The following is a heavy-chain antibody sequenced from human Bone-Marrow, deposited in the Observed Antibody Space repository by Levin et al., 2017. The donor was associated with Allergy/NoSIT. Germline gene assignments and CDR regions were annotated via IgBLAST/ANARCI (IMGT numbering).Heavy chain of an antibody. Sequence: SCAASGFTFSSYAMHWVRQAPGKGLEWVAVISYDGSNKYYADSVKGRFTISRDNSKNTLYLQMNSLRAEDTAVYYCASSAPPFDYWGQGTLVTVSS. J-gene: IGHJ4*02. V-gene: IGHV3-30-3*01. CDR2: ISYDGSNK. CDR1: GFTFSSYA. CDR3: ASSAPPFDY.